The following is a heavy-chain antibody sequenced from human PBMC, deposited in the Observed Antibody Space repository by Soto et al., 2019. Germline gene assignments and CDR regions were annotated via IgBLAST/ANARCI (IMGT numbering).Heavy chain of an antibody. Sequence: QVQLVESGGGVVQPGRSLRLSCAASGFTFSSYGMHWVRQAPGKGLEWVAVIWYDGSNKYYADSVKGRFTISRDNSKNTLYLQMNSLRAEDTAVYYCAREWYCSSTSCPDAFDIWGQGTMVTVSS. CDR1: GFTFSSYG. D-gene: IGHD2-2*01. J-gene: IGHJ3*02. CDR2: IWYDGSNK. V-gene: IGHV3-33*01. CDR3: AREWYCSSTSCPDAFDI.